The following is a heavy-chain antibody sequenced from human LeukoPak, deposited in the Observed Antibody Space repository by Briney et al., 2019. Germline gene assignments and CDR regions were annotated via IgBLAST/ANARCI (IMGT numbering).Heavy chain of an antibody. D-gene: IGHD3-10*01. V-gene: IGHV1-18*01. J-gene: IGHJ4*02. CDR3: ARVNYYGSGSYYPDY. CDR2: ISAYNGNT. CDR1: GYTFTSYG. Sequence: GASVKVSCKASGYTFTSYGISWVRQAPRQGLERMGWISAYNGNTNYAQKLQGRVTMTTDTSTSTAYMELRSLRSDDTAVYYCARVNYYGSGSYYPDYWGQGTLVTVSS.